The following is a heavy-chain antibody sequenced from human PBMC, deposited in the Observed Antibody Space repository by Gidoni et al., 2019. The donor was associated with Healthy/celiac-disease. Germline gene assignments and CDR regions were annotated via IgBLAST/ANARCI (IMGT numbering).Heavy chain of an antibody. CDR2: IYYSGST. D-gene: IGHD3-22*01. J-gene: IGHJ4*02. CDR3: ASPNYYYDSSGYQTYYFDY. Sequence: QLQLQESGPGLVKPSETLSLTCTVSGCSISSSSYYWGWIRQPPGKGLEWIGSIYYSGSTYYNPSLKSRVTISVDTSKNQFSLKLSSVTAADTAVYYCASPNYYYDSSGYQTYYFDYWGQGTLVTVSS. V-gene: IGHV4-39*01. CDR1: GCSISSSSYY.